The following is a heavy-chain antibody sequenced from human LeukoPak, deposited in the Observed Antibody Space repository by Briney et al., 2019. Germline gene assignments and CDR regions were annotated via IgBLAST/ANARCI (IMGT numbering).Heavy chain of an antibody. D-gene: IGHD3-22*01. CDR2: IKPSGGGT. CDR3: ARDHFDSSGYHYLLGYFEH. V-gene: IGHV1-46*01. Sequence: GASVKVSCKASVYTFSNYYVHWVRQAPGQGLEWMGIIKPSGGGTSYALKFQGRVTLTRDTSTSTAYMELSSLRSEDTAVYYCARDHFDSSGYHYLLGYFEHWGQGTLVTVSS. CDR1: VYTFSNYY. J-gene: IGHJ1*01.